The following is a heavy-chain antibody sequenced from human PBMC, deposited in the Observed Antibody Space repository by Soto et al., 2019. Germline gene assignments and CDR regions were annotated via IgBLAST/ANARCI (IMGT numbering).Heavy chain of an antibody. CDR2: ISGSGGST. D-gene: IGHD3-22*01. Sequence: GGSLRLSCAASGFTFNSYAMSWVRQAPRKGLEWVSAISGSGGSTDYADSVKGRFTISRDNSKNTLYLQMNSLRAEDTAVYYCAKVIGYDTSGYAENWGQGTQVTVSS. CDR3: AKVIGYDTSGYAEN. J-gene: IGHJ4*02. CDR1: GFTFNSYA. V-gene: IGHV3-23*01.